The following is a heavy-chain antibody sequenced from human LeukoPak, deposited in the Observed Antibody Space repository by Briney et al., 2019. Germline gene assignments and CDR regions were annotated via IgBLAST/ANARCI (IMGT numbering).Heavy chain of an antibody. CDR2: INWNGGST. Sequence: GGSLRLSCAASGFTFDDYGMSWVRQVPGKGLEWVSGINWNGGSTGNADSVKGRFTISRDNAKNSLYLQMNSLRAEDTAVYYCARRAGSYSRSYDYWGQGTLVTVSS. V-gene: IGHV3-20*04. D-gene: IGHD2-15*01. CDR3: ARRAGSYSRSYDY. CDR1: GFTFDDYG. J-gene: IGHJ4*02.